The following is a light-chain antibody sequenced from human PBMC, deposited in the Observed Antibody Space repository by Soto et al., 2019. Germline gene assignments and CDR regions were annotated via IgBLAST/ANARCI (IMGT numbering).Light chain of an antibody. CDR3: QQHFHGPIT. CDR1: QSISSF. CDR2: GAS. V-gene: IGKV3-11*01. Sequence: EIVLTHSPATLSFSPGETATLSCRASQSISSFLAWYQPKPGQAPRLLIYGASNRATGIPARFRGSGSGTDFTLTISSLEPEDFAVYYCQQHFHGPITFGQGTRLEIK. J-gene: IGKJ5*01.